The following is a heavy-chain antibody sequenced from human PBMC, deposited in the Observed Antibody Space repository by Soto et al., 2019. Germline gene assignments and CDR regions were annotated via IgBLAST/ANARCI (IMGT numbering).Heavy chain of an antibody. J-gene: IGHJ5*02. D-gene: IGHD1-7*01. V-gene: IGHV3-11*06. CDR1: GFTFSDYY. CDR3: AKGEGYKWNYEFDP. Sequence: LRLSCAASGFTFSDYYMSWIRQAPGKGLEWVSYTSDSSSNTNYGDSVKGRFTISRDNAKNLLYLQMNSLRAEDTAVYYCAKGEGYKWNYEFDPWGQGTLVTVSS. CDR2: TSDSSSNT.